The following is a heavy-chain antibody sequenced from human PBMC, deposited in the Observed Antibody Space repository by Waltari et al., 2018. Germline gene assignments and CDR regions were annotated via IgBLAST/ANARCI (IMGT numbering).Heavy chain of an antibody. D-gene: IGHD2-21*01. V-gene: IGHV1-2*02. CDR1: GYPFTGSY. Sequence: QVQLVQSGAEVKKPGASVKVSCKASGYPFTGSYMPWVLQAPGQGLEWMGWINPNSGGTNYAQKFQGRVTMTRDTSISTAYMELSRLRSDDTAVYYCARENHLDCGGDCYGYWGQGTLVTVSS. J-gene: IGHJ4*02. CDR2: INPNSGGT. CDR3: ARENHLDCGGDCYGY.